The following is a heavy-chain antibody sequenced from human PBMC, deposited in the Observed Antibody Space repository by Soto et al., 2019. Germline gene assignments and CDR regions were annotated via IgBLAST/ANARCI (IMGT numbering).Heavy chain of an antibody. CDR2: VSPNNGAT. J-gene: IGHJ4*02. D-gene: IGHD2-15*01. Sequence: ASGKVCCKTSGYNFIAYYVHWVRQAPGQGLEWMGYVSPNNGATIYAQKFRGRVTLTRDTSITTAYMDLTRLTSDDTATYYCASVEGSASLLGDWVQVTSVAVS. CDR1: GYNFIAYY. CDR3: ASVEGSASLLGD. V-gene: IGHV1-2*02.